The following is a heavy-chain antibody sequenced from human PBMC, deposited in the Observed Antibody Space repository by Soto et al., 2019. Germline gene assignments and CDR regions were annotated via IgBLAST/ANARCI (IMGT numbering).Heavy chain of an antibody. CDR2: IYYSGST. CDR3: ARAGCSGGSCYWAAH. CDR1: GGSISSYY. D-gene: IGHD2-15*01. J-gene: IGHJ4*02. Sequence: SETLSLTCTVSGGSISSYYWSWIRQPPGKGLEWIGYIYYSGSTNYNPSLKSRVTISVDTSKNQFSLKLSSVTAADTAVYYCARAGCSGGSCYWAAHWGQGTLVTVSS. V-gene: IGHV4-59*12.